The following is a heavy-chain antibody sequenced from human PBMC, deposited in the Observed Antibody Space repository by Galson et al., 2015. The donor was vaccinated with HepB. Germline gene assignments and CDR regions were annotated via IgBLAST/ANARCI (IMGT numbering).Heavy chain of an antibody. J-gene: IGHJ3*02. D-gene: IGHD2-15*01. CDR3: ARAGYCSGGSCRGAFDI. V-gene: IGHV1-46*03. CDR1: GYTFTSYG. Sequence: SVKVSCKASGYTFTSYGISWVRQAPGQGLEWMGIINPSGGSTSYAQKFQGRVTMTRDTSTSTVYMELSSLRSEDTAVYYCARAGYCSGGSCRGAFDIWGQGTMVTVSS. CDR2: INPSGGST.